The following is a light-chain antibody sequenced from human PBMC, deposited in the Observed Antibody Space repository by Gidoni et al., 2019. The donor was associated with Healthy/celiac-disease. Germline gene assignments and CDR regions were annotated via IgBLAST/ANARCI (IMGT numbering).Light chain of an antibody. CDR1: QSVSSY. CDR3: QHRSNWLFT. CDR2: DAS. Sequence: MVLTQSPATLSLSPGERATLSCSASQSVSSYLAWYQQKTGQAPRLLIYDASNRATGPPALSSGSGSGTVFTITISILAPEDFAVYYCQHRSNWLFTFGPGTKVEIK. V-gene: IGKV3-11*01. J-gene: IGKJ3*01.